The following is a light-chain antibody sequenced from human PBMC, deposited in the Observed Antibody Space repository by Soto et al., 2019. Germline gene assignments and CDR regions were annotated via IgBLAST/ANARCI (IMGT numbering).Light chain of an antibody. CDR1: QSVSSY. J-gene: IGKJ1*01. V-gene: IGKV3-11*01. Sequence: EIVLTQSPATLSLSPGERATLSCRASQSVSSYLAWYQQKPGQAPRLLISDASNRATGIPARFSGSGSGTEFTLTISSLQPEDFATYYCLQHNSYPRTFGQGTKVDIK. CDR2: DAS. CDR3: LQHNSYPRT.